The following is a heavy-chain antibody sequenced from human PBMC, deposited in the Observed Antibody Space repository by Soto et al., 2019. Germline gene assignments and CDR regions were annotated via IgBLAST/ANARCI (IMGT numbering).Heavy chain of an antibody. CDR2: IIPIFGTA. Sequence: SVKVSCKASGGTFRIYAISWVRQAPGQGLEWMGGIIPIFGTANYAQKFQGRVTITADESTSTAYMELSSLRSEDTAVYYCARIAASYSSSSNFDYWGQGTLVTVSS. V-gene: IGHV1-69*13. CDR1: GGTFRIYA. D-gene: IGHD6-6*01. CDR3: ARIAASYSSSSNFDY. J-gene: IGHJ4*02.